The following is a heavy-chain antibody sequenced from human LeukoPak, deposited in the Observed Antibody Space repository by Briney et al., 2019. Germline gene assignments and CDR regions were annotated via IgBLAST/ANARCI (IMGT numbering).Heavy chain of an antibody. J-gene: IGHJ4*02. CDR3: ARGVAGANFDY. CDR2: IIPILGIA. Sequence: GASVKVSCKASGGTFSSYAISWVRQAPGQGLEWMGRIIPILGIANYAQKFQGRDTTTADKSTSTAYMELSSLRSEDTAVYYCARGVAGANFDYWGQGTLVTVSS. D-gene: IGHD6-19*01. CDR1: GGTFSSYA. V-gene: IGHV1-69*04.